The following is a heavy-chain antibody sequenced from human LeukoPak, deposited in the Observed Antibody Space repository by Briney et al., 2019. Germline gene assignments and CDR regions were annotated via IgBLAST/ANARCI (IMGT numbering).Heavy chain of an antibody. J-gene: IGHJ6*02. CDR2: IYYSGST. D-gene: IGHD3-22*01. V-gene: IGHV4-59*01. CDR3: ARSFDSRGYYYYGMDV. CDR1: GVSISNYY. Sequence: SETLSLTCSVSGVSISNYYWSWIRQPPGKGLEWIGYIYYSGSTTYNSYLKSRITISLDTPKNQFSLKLSSVTASDTAVYYCARSFDSRGYYYYGMDVWGQGTTVTVSS.